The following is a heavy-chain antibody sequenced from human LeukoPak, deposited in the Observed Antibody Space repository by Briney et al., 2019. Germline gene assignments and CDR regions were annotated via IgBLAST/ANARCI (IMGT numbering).Heavy chain of an antibody. V-gene: IGHV1-69*13. D-gene: IGHD4-17*01. CDR3: AGGYGDYVFDY. CDR2: IIPIFGTA. CDR1: GGTSSSYA. Sequence: SVKVSCKASGGTSSSYAISWVRQAPGQGLEWMGGIIPIFGTANYAQKFQGRVTITAEEPTSTAYMELSSLRSEDTAVYYCAGGYGDYVFDYWGQGTLVTVSS. J-gene: IGHJ4*02.